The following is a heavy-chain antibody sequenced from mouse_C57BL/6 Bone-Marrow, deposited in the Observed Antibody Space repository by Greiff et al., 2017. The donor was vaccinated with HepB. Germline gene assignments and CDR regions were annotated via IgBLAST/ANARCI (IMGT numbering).Heavy chain of an antibody. CDR3: ARLDLPHIMDY. CDR1: GYTFTDYY. V-gene: IGHV1-76*01. Sequence: VQLQQSGAELVRPGASVKLSCKASGYTFTDYYINWVKQRPGQGLEWIARIYPGSGNTYYNEKFKGKATLTAEKSSSTAYMQLSSLTSEDSAVYFCARLDLPHIMDYWGQGTSVTVSS. CDR2: IYPGSGNT. J-gene: IGHJ4*01. D-gene: IGHD5-5*01.